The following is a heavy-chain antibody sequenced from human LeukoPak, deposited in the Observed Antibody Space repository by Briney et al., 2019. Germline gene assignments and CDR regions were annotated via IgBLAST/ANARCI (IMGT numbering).Heavy chain of an antibody. V-gene: IGHV1-18*01. D-gene: IGHD6-19*01. CDR2: ISAYNGNT. J-gene: IGHJ5*02. Sequence: ASVKVSCKASGYTFTSYGISWVRQAPGQGLEWMGWISAYNGNTNYAQKLQGRVTMTTDTSTSTAYMELRSLRSDATAVYYCARDRGGIIAVAGKTRYNWFDPWGQGTLVTVSS. CDR1: GYTFTSYG. CDR3: ARDRGGIIAVAGKTRYNWFDP.